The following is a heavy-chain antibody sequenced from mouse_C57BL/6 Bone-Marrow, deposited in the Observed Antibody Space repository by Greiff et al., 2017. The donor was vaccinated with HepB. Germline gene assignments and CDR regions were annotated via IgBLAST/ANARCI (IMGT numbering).Heavy chain of an antibody. Sequence: VQLVESGPELVKPGASVKISCKASGYPFSSSWMNWVKQRPGKGLEWIGRIYPGDGDTNYNGKFKDKATLTADKSSSTAYMQLSSLTSEDSAVYFCARLHYSNLRVFDYWGQGTTLTVSS. V-gene: IGHV1-82*01. J-gene: IGHJ2*01. CDR2: IYPGDGDT. D-gene: IGHD2-5*01. CDR1: GYPFSSSW. CDR3: ARLHYSNLRVFDY.